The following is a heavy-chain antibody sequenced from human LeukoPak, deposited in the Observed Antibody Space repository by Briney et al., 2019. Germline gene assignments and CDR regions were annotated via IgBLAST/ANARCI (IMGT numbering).Heavy chain of an antibody. CDR1: GFMFGDYG. CDR2: ISSSSSYI. CDR3: AIDQGVAFDI. J-gene: IGHJ3*02. D-gene: IGHD3-16*01. V-gene: IGHV3-21*01. Sequence: GGSLSLSCAASGFMFGDYGMNWVRQAPGKGLEWASSISSSSSYIYYADSVKGRFTVYRDNAKNSLYLQMNSLRAEDTAVYYCAIDQGVAFDIWGQGTMVTVSS.